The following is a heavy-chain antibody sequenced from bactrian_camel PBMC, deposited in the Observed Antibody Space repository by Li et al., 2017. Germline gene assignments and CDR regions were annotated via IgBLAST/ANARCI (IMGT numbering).Heavy chain of an antibody. J-gene: IGHJ4*01. V-gene: IGHV3S53*01. CDR1: LYSQSEYA. Sequence: HVQLVESGGGTVQTGGSLRLSCVASLYSQSEYAMAWFRQSAGKEREGVATIDPDGSATYANFAEGRFTVSRDNAKSTVYLQLNSLKTEDTAMYYCATRDTIDWGCGHKWWGQGTQVTVS. CDR2: IDPDGSA. CDR3: ATRDTIDWGCGHKW. D-gene: IGHD2*01.